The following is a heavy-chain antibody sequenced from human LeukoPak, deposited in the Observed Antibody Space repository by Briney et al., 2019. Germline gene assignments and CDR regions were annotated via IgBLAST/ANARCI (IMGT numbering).Heavy chain of an antibody. CDR1: GFTVSSNY. V-gene: IGHV3-66*01. Sequence: GGSLRLSCAASGFTVSSNYMSWVRQAPGKGLEWVSVIYSGGSTYYADSVKGRFTISRDNSKNTLYLQMNSLRAEDTAVYYCARAGDDPYFDYWGQGTLVTVSS. D-gene: IGHD1-1*01. J-gene: IGHJ4*02. CDR2: IYSGGST. CDR3: ARAGDDPYFDY.